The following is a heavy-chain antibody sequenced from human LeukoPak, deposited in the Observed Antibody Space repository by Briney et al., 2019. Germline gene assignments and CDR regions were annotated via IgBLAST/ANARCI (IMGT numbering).Heavy chain of an antibody. D-gene: IGHD5-18*01. CDR2: IIPIFGTA. CDR1: GGTFSSYA. V-gene: IGHV1-69*13. Sequence: ASVKVSCKAPGGTFSSYAISWVRQAPGQGLEWMGGIIPIFGTANYAQKFQGRVTITADESTSTAYMELSSLRSEDTAVYYCAREATAMATDAFDIWGQGTMVTVSS. J-gene: IGHJ3*02. CDR3: AREATAMATDAFDI.